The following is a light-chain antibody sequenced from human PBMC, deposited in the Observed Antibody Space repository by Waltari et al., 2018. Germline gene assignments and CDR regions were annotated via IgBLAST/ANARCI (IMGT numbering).Light chain of an antibody. CDR2: DVT. Sequence: QSALTQPASVSGAPGQSITISCPGTHRALGAFNFVSWFQPHPGKAPKLLIYDVTKRPSGVSNRFSGSKSGNTASLTISGLQTEDEAEYYCSSYTRSTTLLFGGGTRLTVL. V-gene: IGLV2-14*03. J-gene: IGLJ3*02. CDR1: HRALGAFNF. CDR3: SSYTRSTTLL.